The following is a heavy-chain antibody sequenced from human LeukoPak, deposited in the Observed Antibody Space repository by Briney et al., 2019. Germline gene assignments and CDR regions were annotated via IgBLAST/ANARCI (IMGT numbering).Heavy chain of an antibody. D-gene: IGHD3-22*01. CDR3: ARGPYDSSGPVARIYYYYYYMDV. Sequence: SETLSLTXTVSGGSISSYYWSWIRQPAGKGLEWIGRIYISGSTNYNPSLKSRVTMSVDTSKNQFSLKLSSVTAADTAVYYCARGPYDSSGPVARIYYYYYYMDVWGKGTTVTVSS. CDR2: IYISGST. V-gene: IGHV4-4*07. J-gene: IGHJ6*03. CDR1: GGSISSYY.